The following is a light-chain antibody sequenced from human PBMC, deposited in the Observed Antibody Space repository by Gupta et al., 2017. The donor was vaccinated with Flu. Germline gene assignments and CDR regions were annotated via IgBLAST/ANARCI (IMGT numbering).Light chain of an antibody. Sequence: SYVLTQPPSVSVAPGKTASFTCGGNNIGSKTVHWYQQKPCQAPVLVVRDERDRPSGIPERFSGANSGNTATLNISRVEAGDEADYYWQVWDGSNGQSGVFGGGTKLTVL. CDR3: QVWDGSNGQSGV. CDR2: DER. CDR1: NIGSKT. J-gene: IGLJ3*02. V-gene: IGLV3-21*03.